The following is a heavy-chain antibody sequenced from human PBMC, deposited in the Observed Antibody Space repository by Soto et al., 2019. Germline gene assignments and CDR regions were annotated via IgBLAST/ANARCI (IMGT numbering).Heavy chain of an antibody. CDR3: ARDRSNYVAHYGMDV. D-gene: IGHD4-4*01. CDR2: ISAYNGNT. CDR1: GYTFNSYG. V-gene: IGHV1-18*01. Sequence: QVQLVQSGAEVKKPGASVKVSCKASGYTFNSYGISWVRQAPGQGLEWMGGISAYNGNTNYAQKLQGRVTMTPDTATSTAYMELRSLRSDDTAVYYCARDRSNYVAHYGMDVWGQGTTVTVSS. J-gene: IGHJ6*02.